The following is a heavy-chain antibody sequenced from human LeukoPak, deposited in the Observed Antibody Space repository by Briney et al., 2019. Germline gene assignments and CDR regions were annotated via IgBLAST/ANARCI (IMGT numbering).Heavy chain of an antibody. CDR3: ARGHDSSGYYPLIGDY. V-gene: IGHV4-59*01. D-gene: IGHD3-22*01. CDR1: GGFISSYY. CDR2: IYYSGST. Sequence: SETLSLTCTVSGGFISSYYWSWIRQPPGKGLEWIGYIYYSGSTNYNPSLKSRVTISVDTSKNQFSLKLSSVTAADTAVYYCARGHDSSGYYPLIGDYWGQGTLVTVSS. J-gene: IGHJ4*02.